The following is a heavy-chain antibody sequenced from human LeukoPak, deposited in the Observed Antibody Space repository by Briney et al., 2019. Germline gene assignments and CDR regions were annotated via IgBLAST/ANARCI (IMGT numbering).Heavy chain of an antibody. V-gene: IGHV4-31*03. J-gene: IGHJ4*02. D-gene: IGHD3-22*01. CDR2: IYYSGST. CDR1: GGSISSGGYY. CDR3: ARDLPYDSSGYFD. Sequence: SETLSLTCTVSGGSISSGGYYWSWIRQHPGKGLEWIGYIYYSGSTYYNPSLKSRVTISVDTSKNQFSLKLSSVTAADTAVYYCARDLPYDSSGYFDWGQGTLVTVSS.